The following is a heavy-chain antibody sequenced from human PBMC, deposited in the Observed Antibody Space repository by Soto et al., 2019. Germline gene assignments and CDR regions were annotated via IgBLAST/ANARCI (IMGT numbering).Heavy chain of an antibody. Sequence: SDTLSLTCTVSGGSISSYYWSWIRQPPGKGLEWIGYIYYSGSTNYNPSLKSRVTISVDTSKNQFSLKLSSVTAADTAVYYCARLFRGWFDPWGQGTLVTVSS. CDR1: GGSISSYY. CDR2: IYYSGST. CDR3: ARLFRGWFDP. V-gene: IGHV4-59*08. J-gene: IGHJ5*02. D-gene: IGHD3-10*02.